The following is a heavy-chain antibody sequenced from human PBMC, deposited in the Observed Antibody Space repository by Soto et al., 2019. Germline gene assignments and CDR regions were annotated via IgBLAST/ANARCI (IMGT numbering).Heavy chain of an antibody. V-gene: IGHV5-51*01. D-gene: IGHD6-13*01. CDR3: ARIFSGLGCGSPGYRSSCYGRHYYYGIDV. CDR2: IYPVGSDT. J-gene: IGHJ6*04. CDR1: SSSVTTYW. Sequence: GESLKISHKGSSSSVTTYWIGWVRQMPEKGLEWMGMIYPVGSDTIYTPSFQVQVTISAHESIRTXXLQXSSLKGSDTAMYYCARIFSGLGCGSPGYRSSCYGRHYYYGIDVGGKGTTVTVSS.